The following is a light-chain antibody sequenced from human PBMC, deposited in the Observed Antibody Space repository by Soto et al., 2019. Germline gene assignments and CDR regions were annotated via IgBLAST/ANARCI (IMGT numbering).Light chain of an antibody. CDR1: QSVRSKF. Sequence: IVLTQSPGTLSLSPVERATLCCRASQSVRSKFLAWYQRKPGQAPRLLIYGASNRATGNPDRFSGSGSGTDFTLTITRLEPEDFAMYYCQRYDSFRTFGQGTQVDI. CDR3: QRYDSFRT. J-gene: IGKJ1*01. CDR2: GAS. V-gene: IGKV3-20*01.